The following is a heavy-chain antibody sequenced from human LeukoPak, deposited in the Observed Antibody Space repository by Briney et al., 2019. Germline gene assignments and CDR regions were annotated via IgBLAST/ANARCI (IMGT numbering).Heavy chain of an antibody. D-gene: IGHD3-22*01. J-gene: IGHJ6*03. Sequence: SETLSLTCAVYGGSFSGYYWSWIRQPPGKGLEWIGEINHSGSTNYNPSLKSRVTISVDTSKNQFSLKLSSVTAADTAVYYCARDYYDNSGYYVSRDYYYMDVGGKGTTVTVSS. V-gene: IGHV4-34*01. CDR2: INHSGST. CDR3: ARDYYDNSGYYVSRDYYYMDV. CDR1: GGSFSGYY.